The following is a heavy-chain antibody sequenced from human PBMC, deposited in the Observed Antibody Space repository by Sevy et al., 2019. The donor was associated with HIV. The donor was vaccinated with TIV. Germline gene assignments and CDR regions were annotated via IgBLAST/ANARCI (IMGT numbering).Heavy chain of an antibody. V-gene: IGHV3-21*01. CDR2: ISSSSSYI. CDR1: AFTFSSYS. Sequence: GGSLRLSCAASAFTFSSYSMNWVRQAPGKGLEWVSSISSSSSYIYYADSVKGRFTISRDNAKNSLYLQMNSLRAEDTAVYYCAREPDYVWGSYRSIDYWGQGTLVTVSS. D-gene: IGHD3-16*02. J-gene: IGHJ4*02. CDR3: AREPDYVWGSYRSIDY.